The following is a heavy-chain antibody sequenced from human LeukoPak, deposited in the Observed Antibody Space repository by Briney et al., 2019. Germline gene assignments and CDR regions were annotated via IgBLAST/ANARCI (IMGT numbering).Heavy chain of an antibody. V-gene: IGHV4-38-2*02. J-gene: IGHJ3*02. Sequence: SETLSLTCTVSGNSISSGYYWGWIRQPPGKGLEWIGSIYHSGRTYYNPSLKSRVTISVDTSKNQFSLKLSSVTAADTAVYYCARVGDFYHNSGYYLYKDAFDIWGQGTMVTVSS. CDR1: GNSISSGYY. CDR2: IYHSGRT. CDR3: ARVGDFYHNSGYYLYKDAFDI. D-gene: IGHD3-22*01.